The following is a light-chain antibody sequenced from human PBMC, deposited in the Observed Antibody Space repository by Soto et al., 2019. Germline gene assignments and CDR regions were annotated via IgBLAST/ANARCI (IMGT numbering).Light chain of an antibody. CDR1: QSVGSY. Sequence: EIVLTQSPATLSLSPGERATLSCRASQSVGSYLSWYQQKPGQAPRLLIYDASNRATGIPARFSGSGSGTDFTLTIRSPEPEDFAVYYCQERSNWPMGTFGQGTKVDIK. CDR2: DAS. V-gene: IGKV3-11*01. CDR3: QERSNWPMGT. J-gene: IGKJ1*01.